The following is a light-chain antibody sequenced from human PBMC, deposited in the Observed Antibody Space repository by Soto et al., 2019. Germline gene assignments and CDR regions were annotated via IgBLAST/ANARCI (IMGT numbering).Light chain of an antibody. V-gene: IGLV1-44*01. CDR3: AAWDDSLNGLV. CDR1: SSNIGPNA. J-gene: IGLJ1*01. Sequence: QSVLTQQPSASGTPGQTVTISCSGSSSNIGPNAVNWYQQLPGTAPKLLLYNNNQRPSGVSDRFSGSKSGTSASLAISGLQSDDEADYHCAAWDDSLNGLVFGTGTKLTVL. CDR2: NNN.